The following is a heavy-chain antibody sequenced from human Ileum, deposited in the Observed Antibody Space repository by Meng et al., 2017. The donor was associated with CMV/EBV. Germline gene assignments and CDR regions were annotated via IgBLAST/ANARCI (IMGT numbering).Heavy chain of an antibody. V-gene: IGHV4-30-4*01. Sequence: VQRQETGPALVNPSQPLSLTCTLSVDSISSCHYYWSWIRQTPGKGLEWIGHIHDSGRTYYNPSLQSRVTISVDTSKNQFSLKLSSVTAADTAVYYCARVWGIAVRPLDYWGQGTLVTVSS. CDR1: VDSISSCHYY. J-gene: IGHJ4*02. D-gene: IGHD6-6*01. CDR2: IHDSGRT. CDR3: ARVWGIAVRPLDY.